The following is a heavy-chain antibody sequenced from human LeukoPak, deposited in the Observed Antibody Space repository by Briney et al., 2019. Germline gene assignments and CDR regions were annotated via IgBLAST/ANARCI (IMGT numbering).Heavy chain of an antibody. Sequence: SETLSLTCAVSGGSISSGGYSWSWIRQPPGKGLEWIGEINHSGSTSYNPSLKSRVTISVDTSKNQFSLKLSSVTAADTAVYYCARGVPVVAAYSNSYYYYYGMDVWGQGTTVTVSS. CDR2: INHSGST. J-gene: IGHJ6*02. CDR1: GGSISSGGYS. V-gene: IGHV4-34*01. CDR3: ARGVPVVAAYSNSYYYYYGMDV. D-gene: IGHD2-15*01.